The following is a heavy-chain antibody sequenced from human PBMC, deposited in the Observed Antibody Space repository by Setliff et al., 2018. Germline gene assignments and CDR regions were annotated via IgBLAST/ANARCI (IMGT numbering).Heavy chain of an antibody. V-gene: IGHV1-8*01. D-gene: IGHD3-22*01. CDR3: VREHVDTTLIVVPIRGGYFDL. CDR2: MDPKTGDT. CDR1: GYNFKNYA. J-gene: IGHJ2*01. Sequence: ASVKVSCKASGYNFKNYAINWVRQATGQGLEWMGWMDPKTGDTGFAQKFQGRVTITSDTPINTVYLDLSGLKSDDTAVYFCVREHVDTTLIVVPIRGGYFDLWGRGALVTVPQ.